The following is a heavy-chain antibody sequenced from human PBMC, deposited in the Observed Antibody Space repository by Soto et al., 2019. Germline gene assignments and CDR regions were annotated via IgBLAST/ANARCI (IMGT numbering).Heavy chain of an antibody. Sequence: GGSLRLSCAASGFTFSSYAMSWVRQAPGKGLEWVSAIVGSGGSTYYADSVKGRFTISRDNSKNTLYLQMNILRAEDTAVYYCAKDVLNIAVAGTAFDIWGQGTMVTVSS. D-gene: IGHD6-19*01. CDR3: AKDVLNIAVAGTAFDI. CDR2: IVGSGGST. CDR1: GFTFSSYA. V-gene: IGHV3-23*01. J-gene: IGHJ3*02.